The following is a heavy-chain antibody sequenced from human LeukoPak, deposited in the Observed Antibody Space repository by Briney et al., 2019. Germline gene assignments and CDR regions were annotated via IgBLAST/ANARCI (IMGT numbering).Heavy chain of an antibody. CDR3: ARTPPPYYYDSSGYSNWFDS. J-gene: IGHJ5*01. D-gene: IGHD3-22*01. V-gene: IGHV1-2*02. CDR2: IKPNIGGK. CDR1: GYTFTGYY. Sequence: ASVKVSSKASGYTFTGYYMHWVRHGPGQGLEWMVWIKPNIGGKNYAQKFQGRVTMTRDTSISTAYMELSRLRSDDTAVYYCARTPPPYYYDSSGYSNWFDSWGQGTLVTVSS.